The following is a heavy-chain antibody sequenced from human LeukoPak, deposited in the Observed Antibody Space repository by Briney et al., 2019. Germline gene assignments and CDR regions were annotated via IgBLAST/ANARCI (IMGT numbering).Heavy chain of an antibody. CDR3: AIMVLGLRDPR. Sequence: ASVKVSCKASGYTFTSYGISWVRQAPGQGLEWMGWMNPNNGNTDYAQNFRGRVTMTRDTSISTAYMELGGLTSDDTAVYYCAIMVLGLRDPRWGQGTLVTVSS. CDR2: MNPNNGNT. CDR1: GYTFTSYG. V-gene: IGHV1-8*02. D-gene: IGHD3-10*01. J-gene: IGHJ4*02.